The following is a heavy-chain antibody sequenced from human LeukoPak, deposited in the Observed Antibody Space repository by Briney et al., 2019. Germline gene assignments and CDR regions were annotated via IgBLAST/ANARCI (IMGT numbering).Heavy chain of an antibody. CDR3: SREDY. Sequence: ASVKVSCKASGYTFTSYYLHWVRQAPGQGLEWVGWINPNSGGTNYAQKFQGRVTMTRDTSITTVYMELSRPRSDDTAVYYCSREDYWGQGTLVTVSS. V-gene: IGHV1-2*02. CDR1: GYTFTSYY. CDR2: INPNSGGT. J-gene: IGHJ4*02.